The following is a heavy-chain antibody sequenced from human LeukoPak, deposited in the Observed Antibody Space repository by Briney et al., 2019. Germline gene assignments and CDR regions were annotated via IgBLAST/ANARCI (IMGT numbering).Heavy chain of an antibody. CDR3: ARVGYCSGGNCYCDY. D-gene: IGHD2-15*01. J-gene: IGHJ4*02. Sequence: GGSLRLSCAASGFTFSSYAMSWVRQAPGKGLEWVSAISGSGGSTYYADSVKGRFTISRDNSKNTLYLQMNSLRAEDTAVYYCARVGYCSGGNCYCDYWGQGTLVTVSS. CDR2: ISGSGGST. CDR1: GFTFSSYA. V-gene: IGHV3-23*01.